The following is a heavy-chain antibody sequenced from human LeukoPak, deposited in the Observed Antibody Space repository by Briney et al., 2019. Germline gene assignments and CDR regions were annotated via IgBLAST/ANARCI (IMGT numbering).Heavy chain of an antibody. Sequence: PSETLSLTCSVSGGSISSSGYYWHWIRQPPGKGLEWVGSIYYSGTTYYNSSLKSRFTISEDTSKNRFSLMLTSVTAADTAVYYCARQVSDYFYYYIDVWGEGTTVIVSS. CDR3: ARQVSDYFYYYIDV. J-gene: IGHJ6*03. CDR1: GGSISSSGYY. V-gene: IGHV4-39*01. CDR2: IYYSGTT.